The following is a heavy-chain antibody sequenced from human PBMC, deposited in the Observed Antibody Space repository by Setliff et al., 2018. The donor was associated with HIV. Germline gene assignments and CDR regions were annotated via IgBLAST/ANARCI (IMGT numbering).Heavy chain of an antibody. CDR3: AKGAGFYGDYTFDY. J-gene: IGHJ4*02. CDR2: IYSTGST. D-gene: IGHD4-17*01. Sequence: PSETLSLTCTVSGASITSHYWSWIRQSPGRELEWIGYIYSTGSTNYNPSLQSRVSISMDASKNKFSLKVTSVTSAETAVYYCAKGAGFYGDYTFDYWGQGNLVTVSS. V-gene: IGHV4-59*11. CDR1: GASITSHY.